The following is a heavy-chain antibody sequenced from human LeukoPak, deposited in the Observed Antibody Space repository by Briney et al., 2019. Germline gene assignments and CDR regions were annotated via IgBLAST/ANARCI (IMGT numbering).Heavy chain of an antibody. CDR1: GFTFSNYA. Sequence: GGSLRLSCAASGFTFSNYAMTWVRQAPGKGLEWVSAISGSSGSTYYADSVKGRFTISRDNSKNTLYLQMNSLRADDAAVYYCAKDSLVIPAAMNWFDPWGQGTLVTVSS. CDR2: ISGSSGST. J-gene: IGHJ5*02. V-gene: IGHV3-23*01. D-gene: IGHD2-2*01. CDR3: AKDSLVIPAAMNWFDP.